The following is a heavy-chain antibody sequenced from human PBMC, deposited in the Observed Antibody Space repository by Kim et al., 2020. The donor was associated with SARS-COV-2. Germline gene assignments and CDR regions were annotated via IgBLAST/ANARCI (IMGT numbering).Heavy chain of an antibody. Sequence: SVKVSCKASGGTFSSYAISWVRQAPGQGLEWMGRIIPILGIANYAQKFQGRVTITADKSTSTAYMELSSLRSEDTAVYYCAREITMVRGVTSPGSGMDVWCQGTTVTVSS. CDR3: AREITMVRGVTSPGSGMDV. D-gene: IGHD3-10*01. CDR1: GGTFSSYA. V-gene: IGHV1-69*04. CDR2: IIPILGIA. J-gene: IGHJ6*02.